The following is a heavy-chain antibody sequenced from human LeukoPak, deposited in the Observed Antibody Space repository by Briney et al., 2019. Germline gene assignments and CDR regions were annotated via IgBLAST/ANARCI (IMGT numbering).Heavy chain of an antibody. D-gene: IGHD4-17*01. CDR2: VYYSGNT. Sequence: SETLSLTCNVSGYSISSGYYWAWIRQPPGKGLEWIGSVYYSGNTYYNSSLRSRVTISVDTSKNQFSLKLSSVTAADTAIYYCTREYGFMTTVFHAFDIWGQGTMVTVSS. CDR3: TREYGFMTTVFHAFDI. CDR1: GYSISSGYY. V-gene: IGHV4-38-2*02. J-gene: IGHJ3*02.